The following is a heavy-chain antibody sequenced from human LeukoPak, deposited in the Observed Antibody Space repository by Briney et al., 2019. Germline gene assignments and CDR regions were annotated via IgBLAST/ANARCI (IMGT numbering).Heavy chain of an antibody. V-gene: IGHV7-4-1*02. Sequence: ASVKVSCKASGYTFTSYAMNWVRQAPGQGLEWMGWINTNTGNPTYAQGFTGRFVFSLDTSVSTAYLQISSLKAEDTAVYYCARGIAVAGPNWFDPWGQGTLVTVSS. CDR3: ARGIAVAGPNWFDP. CDR2: INTNTGNP. D-gene: IGHD6-19*01. J-gene: IGHJ5*02. CDR1: GYTFTSYA.